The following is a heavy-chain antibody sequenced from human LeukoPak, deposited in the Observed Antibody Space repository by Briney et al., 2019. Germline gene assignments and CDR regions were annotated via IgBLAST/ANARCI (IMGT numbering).Heavy chain of an antibody. CDR3: ARESDSNGMDV. CDR1: GYSISSGYY. V-gene: IGHV4-38-2*02. CDR2: IYHSGST. J-gene: IGHJ6*04. D-gene: IGHD2-15*01. Sequence: SETLSLTCAVSGYSISSGYYWGWIRQPPGKGLEWIGSIYHSGSTYYNPSLKSRVTISVDTSKNQFSLKLSSVTAADTAVYYCARESDSNGMDVWGKGTTVTVSS.